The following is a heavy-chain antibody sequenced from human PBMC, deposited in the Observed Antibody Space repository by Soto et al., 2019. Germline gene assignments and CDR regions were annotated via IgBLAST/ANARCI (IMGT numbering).Heavy chain of an antibody. CDR1: GGSISSGGYS. J-gene: IGHJ4*02. CDR2: IYHSGST. V-gene: IGHV4-30-2*01. CDR3: ASSHAGAHITAAVH. Sequence: QLQLQESGSGLVKPSQTLSLTCAVSGGSISSGGYSWSWIRQPPGKGLEWIGYIYHSGSTYYNPSLKSRVTISVDRPKNQFSLKLSSVTAADTAVYYCASSHAGAHITAAVHWGQGTLVTVSS. D-gene: IGHD6-13*01.